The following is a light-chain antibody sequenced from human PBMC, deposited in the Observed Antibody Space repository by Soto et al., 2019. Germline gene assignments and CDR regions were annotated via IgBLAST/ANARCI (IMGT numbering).Light chain of an antibody. CDR3: HQYDNHPSYT. J-gene: IGKJ2*01. CDR1: QDISNY. Sequence: DIQMTQSPSSLPASVGDRVTITCQVSQDISNYLNWYQQKPGKAPKLLIYDASNLETGVPSRFSGSGSGTDFTFTISSLQPEDIATYYCHQYDNHPSYTFGQGTKLEIK. V-gene: IGKV1-33*01. CDR2: DAS.